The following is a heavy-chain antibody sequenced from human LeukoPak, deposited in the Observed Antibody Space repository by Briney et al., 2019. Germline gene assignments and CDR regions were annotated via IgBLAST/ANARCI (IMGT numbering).Heavy chain of an antibody. Sequence: ASVKVSCKASGYTFTGYYMHWVRQAPGQGLEWMGWINPNSGGTNYAQKFQGRVTMTRNTSISTAYMELSSLRSEDTAVYYCARVGGGLRYFDWLLPNYYYYYMDVWGKGTTVTISS. V-gene: IGHV1-2*02. CDR3: ARVGGGLRYFDWLLPNYYYYYMDV. J-gene: IGHJ6*03. D-gene: IGHD3-9*01. CDR2: INPNSGGT. CDR1: GYTFTGYY.